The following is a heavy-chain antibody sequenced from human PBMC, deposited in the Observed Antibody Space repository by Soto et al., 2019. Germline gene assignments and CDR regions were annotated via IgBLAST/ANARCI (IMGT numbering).Heavy chain of an antibody. CDR1: GGSISSSNW. V-gene: IGHV4-4*02. Sequence: ASETLSLTCAVSGGSISSSNWWSWVRQPPGKGLEWIGEIYHSGSTNYNPSLKSRVTISVDKSKNQFSLKLSSVTAADTAVYYCARERKLLHTYYYYYGMDVWGQGTTVTVSS. J-gene: IGHJ6*02. CDR2: IYHSGST. CDR3: ARERKLLHTYYYYYGMDV. D-gene: IGHD2-15*01.